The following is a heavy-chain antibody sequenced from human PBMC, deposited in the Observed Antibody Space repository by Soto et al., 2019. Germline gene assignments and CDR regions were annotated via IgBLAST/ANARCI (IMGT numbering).Heavy chain of an antibody. V-gene: IGHV3-48*02. CDR3: AREDILGARSFDY. CDR1: GFTFSGYS. J-gene: IGHJ4*02. D-gene: IGHD1-26*01. Sequence: GGSLRLSCAASGFTFSGYSVNWVRQAPGKGLEWVSYISSGSKTIYYAESVKGRFTVSGDNARNSQYLQMNSLRDEVTAVYYCAREDILGARSFDYWGQGTLVTVSS. CDR2: ISSGSKTI.